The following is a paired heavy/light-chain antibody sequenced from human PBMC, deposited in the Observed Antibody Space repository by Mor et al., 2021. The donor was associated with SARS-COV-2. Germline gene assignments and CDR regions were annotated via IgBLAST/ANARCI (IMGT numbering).Heavy chain of an antibody. CDR1: GFTFSSYA. D-gene: IGHD3-9*01. J-gene: IGHJ4*02. CDR2: ISFNGYST. V-gene: IGHV3-64*07. Sequence: EVQLVESGGGLVQPGGSLRLSCAASGFTFSSYAMHWVRQAPGKGLEYVSVISFNGYSTSYADSVKGRFIISRDNSKNTLYLQMGSLRPEDMAVYYCARGGGSLTGYYYYFDYWGQGTLVTVSS. CDR3: ARGGGSLTGYYYYFDY.
Light chain of an antibody. Sequence: QSALTQPASVSGSPGQSITISCTGTSSDVGGYKFVSWYQQHPGKGPKLILYDVSYRPSGVSGRFSGSKSGNMASLTISGLQAEDEADYYCSSYASSGTLNWVFGGGTKLTVL. CDR1: SSDVGGYKF. V-gene: IGLV2-14*03. CDR3: SSYASSGTLNWV. CDR2: DVS. J-gene: IGLJ3*02.